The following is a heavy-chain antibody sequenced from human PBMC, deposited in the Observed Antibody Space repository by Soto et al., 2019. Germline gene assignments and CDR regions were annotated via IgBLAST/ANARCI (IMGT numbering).Heavy chain of an antibody. Sequence: QVQLVQSVAEVKKPGSSVKVSCKASGGTFSRYGINWVRQAPGHGLEWMGGIIPLFGTANYAQKFQGRVTITADESTSTAHMELRSLRSEDTAVYYCARDYGHDCSGGNCYFYFWGQGTLVTVSS. CDR2: IIPLFGTA. D-gene: IGHD2-15*01. J-gene: IGHJ4*02. CDR3: ARDYGHDCSGGNCYFYF. CDR1: GGTFSRYG. V-gene: IGHV1-69*01.